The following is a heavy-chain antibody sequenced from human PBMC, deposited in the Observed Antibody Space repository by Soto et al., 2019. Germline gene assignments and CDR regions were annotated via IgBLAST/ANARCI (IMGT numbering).Heavy chain of an antibody. V-gene: IGHV4-34*01. J-gene: IGHJ4*02. D-gene: IGHD1-7*01. CDR2: INYSGST. Sequence: TSETLSLTCAVYGGSFSGYYWSWIRQSPGKGLEWIGDINYSGSTNYNPSLKSRATISVDTSKNQFSLKLSSATAADTAVYYCARVSPGRGTYFDYWGQGTLVTVSS. CDR1: GGSFSGYY. CDR3: ARVSPGRGTYFDY.